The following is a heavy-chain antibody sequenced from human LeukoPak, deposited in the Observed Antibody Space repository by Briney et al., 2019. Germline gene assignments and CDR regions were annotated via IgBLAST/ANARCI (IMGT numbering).Heavy chain of an antibody. D-gene: IGHD6-13*01. J-gene: IGHJ4*02. CDR3: ANGHSSSWYGDDY. V-gene: IGHV3-30*18. CDR2: ISYDGSNK. Sequence: GGSLRLSCAASGFTFSGYWMSWVRQAPGKGLEWVAVISYDGSNKYYADSVKGRFTISRDNSKNTLYLQMNSLRAEDTAVYYCANGHSSSWYGDDYWGQGTLVTVSS. CDR1: GFTFSGYW.